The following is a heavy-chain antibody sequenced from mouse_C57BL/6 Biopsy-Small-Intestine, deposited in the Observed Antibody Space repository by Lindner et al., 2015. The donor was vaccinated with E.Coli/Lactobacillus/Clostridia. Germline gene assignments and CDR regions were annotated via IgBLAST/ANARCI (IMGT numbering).Heavy chain of an antibody. Sequence: SVKVSCKASGGTFGIHAISWVRQAPGQGLEWMGKIVPILGTSDYAQKFLGRVTITADDFTTTVYMELNSLKSEDAAVYYCARDWGEDRSWYITEYHHYFYMDVWGNGTTVTVSS. CDR3: ARDWGEDRSWYITEYHHYFYMDV. D-gene: IGHD5-1*01. J-gene: IGHJ1*03. CDR1: GGTFGIHA. V-gene: IGHV1-81*01. CDR2: IVPILGTS.